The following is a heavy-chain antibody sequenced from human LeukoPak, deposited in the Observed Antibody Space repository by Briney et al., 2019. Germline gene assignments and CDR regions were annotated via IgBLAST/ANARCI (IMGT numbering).Heavy chain of an antibody. D-gene: IGHD5-12*01. CDR3: AKGGGYEAQYYYYYLDV. CDR1: GFTFSSYG. Sequence: GGSLRLSCAASGFTFSSYGMYWVRQAPGKGLEWVAFIRYDGSNKYYADSVKGRSTISRDNSKNTLYLQMKSLRAEDTAVYYCAKGGGYEAQYYYYYLDVWGKGTTVTISS. CDR2: IRYDGSNK. V-gene: IGHV3-30*02. J-gene: IGHJ6*03.